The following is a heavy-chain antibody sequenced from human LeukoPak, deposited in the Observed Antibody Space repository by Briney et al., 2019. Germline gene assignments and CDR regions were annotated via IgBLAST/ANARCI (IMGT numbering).Heavy chain of an antibody. CDR1: GYTFTSYY. D-gene: IGHD5-18*01. V-gene: IGHV1-46*01. CDR2: INPSGGST. CDR3: ARAPQTKRGYSYGHLDY. Sequence: ASVKVSCTASGYTFTSYYMHWVRQAPGQGLEWMGVINPSGGSTSYAQKFQGRVTMTRDTSTSTVYMELSSLRSEDTAVYYCARAPQTKRGYSYGHLDYWGQGTLVTVSS. J-gene: IGHJ4*02.